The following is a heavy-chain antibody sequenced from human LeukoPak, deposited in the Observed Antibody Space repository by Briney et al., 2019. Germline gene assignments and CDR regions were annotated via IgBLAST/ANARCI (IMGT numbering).Heavy chain of an antibody. D-gene: IGHD3-10*01. Sequence: PGGSLRLYWAAAGFTFNNYWMHWVRQAPGKGLVWVSCINTDGSITTYADSVKGRFTISRDNAKHTLYLHMTSLRAEDTAVYYCARVIGPFSGSYTIGYWGQGTLVTVSS. CDR2: INTDGSIT. J-gene: IGHJ4*02. CDR1: GFTFNNYW. CDR3: ARVIGPFSGSYTIGY. V-gene: IGHV3-74*01.